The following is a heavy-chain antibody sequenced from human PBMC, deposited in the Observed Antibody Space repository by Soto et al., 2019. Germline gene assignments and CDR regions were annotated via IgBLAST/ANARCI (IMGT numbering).Heavy chain of an antibody. Sequence: ASVKVSCKASGYTFSGYYMHWVRQAPGQGLEWMGWINPKSGGTKYVQKFQGRVTMTRDASSNTVYMDLSRLTSDDTAVYYCAREGTGYSAFDIWGQGTMVTVSS. V-gene: IGHV1-2*02. J-gene: IGHJ3*02. CDR2: INPKSGGT. CDR1: GYTFSGYY. D-gene: IGHD3-9*01. CDR3: AREGTGYSAFDI.